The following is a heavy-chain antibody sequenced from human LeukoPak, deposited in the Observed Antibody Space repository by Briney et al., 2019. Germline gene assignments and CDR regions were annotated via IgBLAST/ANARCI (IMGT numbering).Heavy chain of an antibody. CDR3: AKEPMTTVTTADY. Sequence: GGSLRLSCAASGFTFGSYGMHWVRQAPGKGLEWVAFIRYDGSNKYYADSVKGRFTISRDNSKNTLYLQMNSLRAEDTAVYYCAKEPMTTVTTADYWGQGTLVTVSS. J-gene: IGHJ4*02. D-gene: IGHD4-17*01. CDR2: IRYDGSNK. CDR1: GFTFGSYG. V-gene: IGHV3-30*02.